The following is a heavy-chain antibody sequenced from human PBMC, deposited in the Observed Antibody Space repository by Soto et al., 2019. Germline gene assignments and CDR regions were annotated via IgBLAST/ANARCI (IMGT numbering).Heavy chain of an antibody. CDR1: GFTFSSYA. Sequence: GGSLRLSCAASGFTFSSYAMSWVRQAPGKGLGWVSAISSSGGSTYYADSVKGRFTISRDNSKNTLYLQMNSLRAEDTAVYYCARSRVYDFWSGYYEGYYYGMDVWGQGTTVTVSS. J-gene: IGHJ6*02. CDR3: ARSRVYDFWSGYYEGYYYGMDV. V-gene: IGHV3-23*01. D-gene: IGHD3-3*01. CDR2: ISSSGGST.